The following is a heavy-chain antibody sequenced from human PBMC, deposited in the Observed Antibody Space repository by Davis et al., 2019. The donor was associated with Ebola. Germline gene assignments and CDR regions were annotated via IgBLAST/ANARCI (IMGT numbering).Heavy chain of an antibody. D-gene: IGHD5-12*01. CDR1: GFTFSSYW. V-gene: IGHV3-7*01. CDR2: INPDGTRK. CDR3: ARLPSGVGRALDY. J-gene: IGHJ4*01. Sequence: GESLKISCAASGFTFSSYWMTWVRQAPGQGLEGVANINPDGTRKQDVGSVKGRFTISRDNAKNSLFLQLNSLRPEETALYYCARLPSGVGRALDYWGHGALVTVSS.